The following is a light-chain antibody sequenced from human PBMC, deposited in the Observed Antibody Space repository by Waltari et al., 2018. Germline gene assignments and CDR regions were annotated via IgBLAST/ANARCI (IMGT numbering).Light chain of an antibody. CDR2: EVT. CDR3: CSYVGLGTYV. J-gene: IGLJ1*01. V-gene: IGLV2-23*02. CDR1: SRDVGHYNL. Sequence: QSGLAQPASASVSPGQSITITCTGTSRDVGHYNLVSWYQQRPGKAPRLLIYEVTKRAPGTSDRFSASKSGNTASLSISGRQAQEDEADYYCCSYVGLGTYVFGTGTKVTV.